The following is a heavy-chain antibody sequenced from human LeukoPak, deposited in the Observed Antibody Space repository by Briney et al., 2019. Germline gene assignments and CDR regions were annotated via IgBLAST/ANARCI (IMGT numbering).Heavy chain of an antibody. V-gene: IGHV3-30*02. D-gene: IGHD1-26*01. Sequence: GGSLRLSCAASGFIFSNYGMHWVRQAPGKGLEWVAFMRYDGSNKYYADTVKGRFTISRDNSKNTLYLQMNSLRAEDTAVYYCAKDRYSGSHGAFYYWGEGTLVSVSS. CDR3: AKDRYSGSHGAFYY. J-gene: IGHJ4*02. CDR2: MRYDGSNK. CDR1: GFIFSNYG.